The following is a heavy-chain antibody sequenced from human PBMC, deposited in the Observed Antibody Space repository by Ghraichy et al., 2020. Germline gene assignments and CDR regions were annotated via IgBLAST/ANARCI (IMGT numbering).Heavy chain of an antibody. CDR1: GFTFSDYW. CDR2: ISFSGANT. V-gene: IGHV3-23*01. CDR3: AKAWGYCSAATCPSYNWFDP. J-gene: IGHJ5*02. D-gene: IGHD2-15*01. Sequence: GGSLRLSCAASGFTFSDYWMHWVRQTPGKGLEWASSISFSGANTYYAVSVKGRFTISRDNSKNTLYLQMNSLRADDTAVYYCAKAWGYCSAATCPSYNWFDPWGQGTLVTVSS.